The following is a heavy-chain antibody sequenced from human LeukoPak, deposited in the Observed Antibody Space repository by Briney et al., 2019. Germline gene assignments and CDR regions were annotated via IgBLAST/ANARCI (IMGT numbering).Heavy chain of an antibody. D-gene: IGHD2-21*01. J-gene: IGHJ6*02. Sequence: SEILSLTCTASGASISAYYWSWIRQPPGKGLERSGYMYYSGNTYYNPSLKSRITISIDTSKNQFSLKVTSVTAADTAVYYCARIVADDYYYYYGMDVWGQGTTVTVSS. CDR2: MYYSGNT. V-gene: IGHV4-59*01. CDR3: ARIVADDYYYYYGMDV. CDR1: GASISAYY.